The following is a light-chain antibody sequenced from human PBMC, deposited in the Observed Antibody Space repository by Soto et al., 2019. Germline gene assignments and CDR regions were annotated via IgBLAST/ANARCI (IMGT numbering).Light chain of an antibody. J-gene: IGKJ1*01. V-gene: IGKV1-17*01. CDR3: LQHKTCPWT. Sequence: DIQMTQSPSSLSAYVGDRVTITCRASQGITNDLGWYQQKPGKAPKRLIYDASTFHSGVPSMISGGGSGTEFTLKNSSLQPEDFATYYCLQHKTCPWTFGQGTKVEIK. CDR1: QGITND. CDR2: DAS.